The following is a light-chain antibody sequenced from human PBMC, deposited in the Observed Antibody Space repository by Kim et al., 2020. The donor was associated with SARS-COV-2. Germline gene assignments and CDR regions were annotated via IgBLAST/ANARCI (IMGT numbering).Light chain of an antibody. Sequence: QAGLTQPPSVSKSFNQTATITCSGNNNNVGYRGAAWLQQRPGHPPKLLSYRNANRPSGISERFTASRSGDTASLTITGLQREDEADYYCSSWDSSLSAVIFGGGTQLTVL. CDR2: RNA. CDR1: NNNVGYRG. CDR3: SSWDSSLSAVI. J-gene: IGLJ2*01. V-gene: IGLV10-54*04.